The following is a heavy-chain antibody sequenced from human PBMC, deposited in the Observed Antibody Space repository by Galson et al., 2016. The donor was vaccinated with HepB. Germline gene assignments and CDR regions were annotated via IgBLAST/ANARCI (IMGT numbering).Heavy chain of an antibody. J-gene: IGHJ6*02. CDR3: ARDRGEYSRPWAGGMGV. CDR2: IWYDGSNE. CDR1: GFTFSSYG. D-gene: IGHD6-6*01. V-gene: IGHV3-33*01. Sequence: SLRLSCAASGFTFSSYGMHWVRQAPGKGLEWVAVIWYDGSNEYYADSVKGRFTISRDNSKNTLYLQMNSLRAEDTAVYYCARDRGEYSRPWAGGMGVWGQGTAVTVSS.